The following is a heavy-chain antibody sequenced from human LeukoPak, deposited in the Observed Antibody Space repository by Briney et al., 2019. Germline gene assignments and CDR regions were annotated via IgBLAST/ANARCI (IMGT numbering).Heavy chain of an antibody. CDR1: GFTFSSYS. Sequence: GGSLRLSCAASGFTFSSYSMNWVRQAPGKGLEWVSYISSSSSTIYYADSVKGRFTISRDNAKNSLYLQMNSLRAEDTAVYYCARFSLGSPGLFDYWGQGTLVTVSS. V-gene: IGHV3-48*01. J-gene: IGHJ4*02. D-gene: IGHD3-16*01. CDR3: ARFSLGSPGLFDY. CDR2: ISSSSSTI.